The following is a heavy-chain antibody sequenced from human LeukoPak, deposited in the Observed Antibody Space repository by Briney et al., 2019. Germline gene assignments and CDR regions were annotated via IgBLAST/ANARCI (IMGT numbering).Heavy chain of an antibody. J-gene: IGHJ4*02. V-gene: IGHV4-30-4*01. CDR3: ARTFLRLGELSPEMDFDY. D-gene: IGHD3-16*02. Sequence: SQTLSLTCTVSGGSISSGDYYWSWIRQPPGKGLEWIGYIYYSGSTYYNPSLKSRVTISVDTSKNQFSLKLSSATAADTAVYYCARTFLRLGELSPEMDFDYWGQGTLVTVSS. CDR2: IYYSGST. CDR1: GGSISSGDYY.